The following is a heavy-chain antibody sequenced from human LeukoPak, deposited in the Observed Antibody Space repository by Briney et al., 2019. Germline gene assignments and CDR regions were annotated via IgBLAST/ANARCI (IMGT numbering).Heavy chain of an antibody. J-gene: IGHJ6*02. D-gene: IGHD5-12*01. CDR2: VYPGDSDT. Sequence: GESLKISCKGSGYNFTNYWIGWVRQMPGRGLEWMGIVYPGDSDTKYSPSFQGQVTISADKSISTAYLQWSSLKASDTAMYYCARGGYDYLVPDYFYYAMDVWGQGTTVTVSS. CDR3: ARGGYDYLVPDYFYYAMDV. V-gene: IGHV5-51*01. CDR1: GYNFTNYW.